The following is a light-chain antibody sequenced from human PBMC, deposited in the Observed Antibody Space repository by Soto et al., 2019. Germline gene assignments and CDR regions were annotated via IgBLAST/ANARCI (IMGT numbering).Light chain of an antibody. J-gene: IGKJ1*01. CDR2: DAS. V-gene: IGKV1-33*01. Sequence: DIQMTQSPSSLFASVGNRVTITCQASQDIATYLNWYQQKPGKAPNLLIYDASNLETGVPSRFSGGGSGTHFTFTISNLQPEDIATYYCQQYDNLPTTWTFGQGTKVDIK. CDR1: QDIATY. CDR3: QQYDNLPTTWT.